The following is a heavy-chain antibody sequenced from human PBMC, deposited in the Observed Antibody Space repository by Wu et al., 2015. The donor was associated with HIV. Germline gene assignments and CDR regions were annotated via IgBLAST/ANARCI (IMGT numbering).Heavy chain of an antibody. V-gene: IGHV1-18*01. CDR2: ISAQNGNR. J-gene: IGHJ4*02. CDR1: GYIFSDFG. CDR3: ARGHYYDTSSSPMY. Sequence: VQLVQSGGEVKKPGASVKVACKSSGYIFSDFGIHWVRQGPGEGLEWMGWISAQNGNRKYAQKFQGRVTMTTETSSSTAYMELRSLRSDDTAMYFCARGHYYDTSSSPMYWGPGTGSLSPQ. D-gene: IGHD3-22*01.